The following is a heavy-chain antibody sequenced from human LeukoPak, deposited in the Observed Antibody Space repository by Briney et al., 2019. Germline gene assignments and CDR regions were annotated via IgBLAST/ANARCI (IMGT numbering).Heavy chain of an antibody. CDR3: ARGDLMDFDY. D-gene: IGHD5-24*01. J-gene: IGHJ4*02. V-gene: IGHV4-34*01. CDR2: INHSGST. CDR1: GGSFSGYY. Sequence: PSVTLSLTCAVYGGSFSGYYWSWIRQPPGKGLEWIGEINHSGSTNYNPSLKSRVTISVDTSKNQFSLKLSSVTAADTAVYYCARGDLMDFDYWGQGTLVTVSS.